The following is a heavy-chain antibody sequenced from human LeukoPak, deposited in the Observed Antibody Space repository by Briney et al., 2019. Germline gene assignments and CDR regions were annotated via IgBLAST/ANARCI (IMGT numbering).Heavy chain of an antibody. CDR3: ARRRWGYCSSTSCPTHYFDY. Sequence: LETLSLTCTVSGDSINSNSHYWGWIRQPPGKGLEWIGEINHSGSTNYNPSLKSRVTISVDTSKNQFSLKLSSVTATDTAVYYCARRRWGYCSSTSCPTHYFDYWGQGTLVTVSS. J-gene: IGHJ4*02. CDR2: INHSGST. CDR1: GDSINSNSHY. D-gene: IGHD2-2*01. V-gene: IGHV4-39*07.